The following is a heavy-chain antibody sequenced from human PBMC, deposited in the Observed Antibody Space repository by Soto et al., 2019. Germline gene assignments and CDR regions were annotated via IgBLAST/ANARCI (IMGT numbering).Heavy chain of an antibody. CDR1: GFTFSSYA. CDR3: AREKVSSWYGYYYGMDV. CDR2: ISYDGSNK. J-gene: IGHJ6*02. D-gene: IGHD6-13*01. V-gene: IGHV3-30-3*01. Sequence: ESGGGVVQPGRSLRLSCAASGFTFSSYAMHWVRQAPGKGLEWVAVISYDGSNKYYADSVKGRFTISRDNSKNTLYLQMNSLRAEDTAVYYCAREKVSSWYGYYYGMDVWGQGTTVTVSS.